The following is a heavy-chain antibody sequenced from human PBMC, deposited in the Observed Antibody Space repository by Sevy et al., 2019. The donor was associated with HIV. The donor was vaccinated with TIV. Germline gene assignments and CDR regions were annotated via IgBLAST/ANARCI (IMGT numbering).Heavy chain of an antibody. CDR2: ISSSSNYI. D-gene: IGHD2-15*01. V-gene: IGHV3-21*01. CDR1: GFTFSSYN. Sequence: GWSLRLSCAASGFTFSSYNVNWVRQAPGKGLEWVSSISSSSNYIYYADSMKGRFTISRDNAKNSLYLQMNSLRAEDTAVYYCARVVAYCSGGSCFPGYYYGMDVWGQGTTVTVSS. J-gene: IGHJ6*02. CDR3: ARVVAYCSGGSCFPGYYYGMDV.